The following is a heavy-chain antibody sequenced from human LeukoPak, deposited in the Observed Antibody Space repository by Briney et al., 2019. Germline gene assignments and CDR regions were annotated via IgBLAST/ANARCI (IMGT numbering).Heavy chain of an antibody. CDR3: ASERYSYGYRPSFFDY. CDR2: ISSSSSTI. Sequence: GGSLRLSCAASGFTFSSYWMSWVRQAPGKGLEWVSYISSSSSTIYYADSVKGRFTISRDNAKNSLYLQMNSLRAEDTAVYYCASERYSYGYRPSFFDYWGQGTLVTVSS. CDR1: GFTFSSYW. V-gene: IGHV3-48*01. J-gene: IGHJ4*02. D-gene: IGHD5-18*01.